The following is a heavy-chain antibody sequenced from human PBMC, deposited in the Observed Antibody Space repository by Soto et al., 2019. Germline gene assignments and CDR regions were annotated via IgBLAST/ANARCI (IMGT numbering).Heavy chain of an antibody. Sequence: PSETLSLTCTVSGGSISSYYWSWIRQPPGKGLEWIGYIYYSGSTNYNPSLKSRVTISVDTSKNQFSLKLNSVTTADTAVYYCARDNGDFDSWGQGTLVTVSS. D-gene: IGHD4-17*01. CDR1: GGSISSYY. V-gene: IGHV4-59*01. CDR3: ARDNGDFDS. CDR2: IYYSGST. J-gene: IGHJ4*02.